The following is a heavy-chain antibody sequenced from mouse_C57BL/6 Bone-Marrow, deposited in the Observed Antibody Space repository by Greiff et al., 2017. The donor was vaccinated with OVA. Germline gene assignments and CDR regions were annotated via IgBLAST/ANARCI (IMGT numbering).Heavy chain of an antibody. CDR1: GYTFTSYW. V-gene: IGHV1-64*01. J-gene: IGHJ1*03. CDR3: ARSGGTRYFDV. Sequence: VQLQQPGAELVKPGASVKLSCKASGYTFTSYWMHWVKQRPGQGLEWIGMIHPNSGSTNYNEKFKSKATLTVDKSSSTAYMQLSSLTSEDSAVYDCARSGGTRYFDVWGTGTTVTVSS. CDR2: IHPNSGST. D-gene: IGHD4-1*01.